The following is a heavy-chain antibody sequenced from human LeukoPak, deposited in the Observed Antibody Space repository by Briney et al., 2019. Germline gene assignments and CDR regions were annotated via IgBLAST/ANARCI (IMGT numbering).Heavy chain of an antibody. V-gene: IGHV4-61*02. Sequence: SETLSLTCTVSGGSISSSSYYWSWIRQPAGKGLEWIGRIYTSGSTNYNPSLKSRVTISVDTSKNQFSLKLSSVTAADTAVYYCARDLSGDNWFDPWGQGTLVTVSS. J-gene: IGHJ5*02. CDR3: ARDLSGDNWFDP. D-gene: IGHD6-25*01. CDR1: GGSISSSSYY. CDR2: IYTSGST.